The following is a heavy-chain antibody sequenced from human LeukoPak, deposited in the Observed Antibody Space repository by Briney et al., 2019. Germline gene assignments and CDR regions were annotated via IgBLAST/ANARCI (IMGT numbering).Heavy chain of an antibody. CDR1: GYTFTSYG. D-gene: IGHD3-22*01. CDR2: ISAYNGNT. V-gene: IGHV1-18*01. CDR3: AAIKYYHDSSGYSFDY. J-gene: IGHJ4*02. Sequence: VASVKVSCKASGYTFTSYGISWVRQAPGQGLEWMGWISAYNGNTNYAQKFQGRVTMTRNTSISTAYMELSSLRSEDTAVYYCAAIKYYHDSSGYSFDYWGQGTLVTVSS.